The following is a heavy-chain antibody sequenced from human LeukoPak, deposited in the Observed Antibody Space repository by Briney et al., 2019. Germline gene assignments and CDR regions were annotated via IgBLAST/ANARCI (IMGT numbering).Heavy chain of an antibody. CDR1: GFTFSSYG. V-gene: IGHV3-30*02. CDR3: ARDSQYYYDSSGYHDY. J-gene: IGHJ4*02. CDR2: IRYDGSNK. D-gene: IGHD3-22*01. Sequence: SGGSLRLSCAASGFTFSSYGMHWVRQAPGKGLEWVAFIRYDGSNKYYADSVKGRFTISRDNSKNTLYLQMNSLRAEDTAVYYCARDSQYYYDSSGYHDYWGQGTLVTVSS.